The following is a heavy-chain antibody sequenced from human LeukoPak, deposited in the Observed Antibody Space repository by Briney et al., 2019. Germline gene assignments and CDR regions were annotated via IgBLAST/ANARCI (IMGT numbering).Heavy chain of an antibody. V-gene: IGHV4-34*01. CDR3: ARTSDYGDYGSYYYYYMDV. J-gene: IGHJ6*03. CDR1: GGSFSGYY. CDR2: INHSGST. Sequence: SSETLSLTCAVYGGSFSGYYWSWIRQPPGKGLEWIGEINHSGSTNYNPSLKSRVTISVDTSKNQFSLKLSSVTAADTAVYYCARTSDYGDYGSYYYYYMDVWGKGTTVTVSS. D-gene: IGHD4-17*01.